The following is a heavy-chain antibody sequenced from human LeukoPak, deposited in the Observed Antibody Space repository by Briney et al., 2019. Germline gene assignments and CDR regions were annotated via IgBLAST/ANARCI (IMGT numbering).Heavy chain of an antibody. CDR2: ISGSGGST. V-gene: IGHV3-23*01. Sequence: PGGSLRLSCAASGFAFSSYAMSWVRQAPGKGLKWVSAISGSGGSTYYADSVKGRFTISRDNSKNTLYLQMNSLRAEDTAVYYCAGVDSYFGDYAHQYFDYWGQGTLVTVSS. D-gene: IGHD4-17*01. CDR1: GFAFSSYA. J-gene: IGHJ4*02. CDR3: AGVDSYFGDYAHQYFDY.